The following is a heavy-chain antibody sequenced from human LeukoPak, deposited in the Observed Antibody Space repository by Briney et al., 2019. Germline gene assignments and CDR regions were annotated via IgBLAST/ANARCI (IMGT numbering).Heavy chain of an antibody. CDR3: ARQHYYDSSGFWFDP. D-gene: IGHD3-22*01. J-gene: IGHJ5*02. V-gene: IGHV4-38-2*02. Sequence: PSETLSLTCTVSGYSISSGYYWGWIRQPPGKGLEWIGSIYHSGSTYYNPSLKSRVTISVDTSKNQFSLKLSSVTAADTAVYYCARQHYYDSSGFWFDPWGQGTLVTVSS. CDR2: IYHSGST. CDR1: GYSISSGYY.